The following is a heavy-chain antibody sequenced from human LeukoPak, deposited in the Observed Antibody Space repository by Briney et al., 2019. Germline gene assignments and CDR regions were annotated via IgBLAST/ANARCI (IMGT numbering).Heavy chain of an antibody. J-gene: IGHJ6*02. CDR3: ARDNYYDSSGFPMDV. V-gene: IGHV1-69*04. CDR1: GGTVTSYA. D-gene: IGHD3-22*01. Sequence: SVKVSCKASGGTVTSYAISWVRQAPGQGLEWRGRIIPIFGIANYAQKFQGRVTITADKSTSTAYMELSSLRSEDTAVYYCARDNYYDSSGFPMDVWGQGTTVTVSS. CDR2: IIPIFGIA.